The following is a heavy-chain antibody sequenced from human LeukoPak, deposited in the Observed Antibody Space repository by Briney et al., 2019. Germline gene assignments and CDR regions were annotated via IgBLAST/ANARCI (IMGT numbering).Heavy chain of an antibody. CDR2: ISGSGGST. Sequence: PGGSLRLSCAASGFTFSSYAMSWVRQAPGKGLEWVSAISGSGGSTYYADSVKGRFTISRDNSKNTLYLQMNSLRAEDTAVYYCAREIRITMVRGAYGMDVWGQGTTVTVSS. CDR3: AREIRITMVRGAYGMDV. D-gene: IGHD3-10*01. CDR1: GFTFSSYA. V-gene: IGHV3-23*01. J-gene: IGHJ6*02.